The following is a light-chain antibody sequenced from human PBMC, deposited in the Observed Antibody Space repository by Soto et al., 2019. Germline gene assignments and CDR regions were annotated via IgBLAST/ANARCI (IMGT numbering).Light chain of an antibody. CDR1: QSFSTW. V-gene: IGKV1-5*03. J-gene: IGKJ4*01. CDR3: QQYNSNPLT. CDR2: KAS. Sequence: DIQMTQSPSTLSASVGDRVTITCRASQSFSTWLAWYQQKPGKAPNLLIYKASILESGVPSRFSCSGSGTEFNLTISRLQPDDFATYYCQQYNSNPLTLGGGTKVEIK.